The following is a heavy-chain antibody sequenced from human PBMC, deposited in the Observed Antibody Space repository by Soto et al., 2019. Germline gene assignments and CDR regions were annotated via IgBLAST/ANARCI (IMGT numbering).Heavy chain of an antibody. Sequence: SETLSLTCTVSGYSISSGYYWGWIRQPPGKGLEWIGSIYHSGSTYYNPSLKSRVTISVDTSKNQFSLKLSSVTAADTAVYYCARAGTAFDIWGQGTMVTVSS. J-gene: IGHJ3*02. V-gene: IGHV4-38-2*02. CDR3: ARAGTAFDI. CDR1: GYSISSGYY. CDR2: IYHSGST. D-gene: IGHD6-19*01.